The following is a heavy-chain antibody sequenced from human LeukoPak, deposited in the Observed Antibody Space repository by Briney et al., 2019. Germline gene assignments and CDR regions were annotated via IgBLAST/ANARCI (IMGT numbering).Heavy chain of an antibody. CDR2: INCNTGRT. Sequence: ASVKVSCRASGYTFTDFFIHWVRQAPGQGLEWMGSINCNTGRTTYAQKFQGRVTMTRDTSIRAAYMELSWLISDDTAVYYCARRLVSYAFDMWGQGTMVTASS. J-gene: IGHJ3*02. CDR1: GYTFTDFF. D-gene: IGHD2-2*01. CDR3: ARRLVSYAFDM. V-gene: IGHV1-2*02.